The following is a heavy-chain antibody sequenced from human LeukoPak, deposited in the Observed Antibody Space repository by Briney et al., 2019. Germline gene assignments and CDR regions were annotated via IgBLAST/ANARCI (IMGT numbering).Heavy chain of an antibody. CDR1: GGSISSGDYY. CDR3: ARVPRGAQLPQWASDY. CDR2: IYYSGST. J-gene: IGHJ4*02. Sequence: SQTLSLTCTVSGGSISSGDYYWRWIRQPPGKGLEWIGYIYYSGSTYYNPSLKSRVTISVDTSKNQFSLKLSSVTAADTAVYYCARVPRGAQLPQWASDYWGQGTLVTVSS. D-gene: IGHD2-2*01. V-gene: IGHV4-30-4*01.